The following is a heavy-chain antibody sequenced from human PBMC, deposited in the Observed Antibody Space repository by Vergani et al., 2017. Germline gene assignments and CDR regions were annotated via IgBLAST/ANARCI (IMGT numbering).Heavy chain of an antibody. CDR1: GYTFTGYY. Sequence: QVQLVQSGAEVKKPGASVKVSCKASGYTFTGYYMHWVRQAPGQGLEWMGWINPNSGGTNYAQKFQGRVTMTRDTSISTAYMELSRLRSDDTAVYYCAREETNIAAAGKMGSVLFDYWGQGTLVTVSS. CDR3: AREETNIAAAGKMGSVLFDY. CDR2: INPNSGGT. J-gene: IGHJ4*02. V-gene: IGHV1-2*02. D-gene: IGHD6-13*01.